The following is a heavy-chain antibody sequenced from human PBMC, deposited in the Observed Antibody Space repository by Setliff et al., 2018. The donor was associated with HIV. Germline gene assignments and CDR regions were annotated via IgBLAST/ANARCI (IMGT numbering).Heavy chain of an antibody. J-gene: IGHJ4*02. CDR2: INHSGTT. CDR3: AKPRLYNSALEN. V-gene: IGHV4-34*01. Sequence: KPSETLSLTCAVYGGSFSGYFWSWIRQPPGKGLEWIGEINHSGTTNYNPSLKSRFTLSRDNSKNTLYLQMNSLTPEDTAVYYCAKPRLYNSALENWGQGTLVTVSS. CDR1: GGSFSGYF. D-gene: IGHD1-1*01.